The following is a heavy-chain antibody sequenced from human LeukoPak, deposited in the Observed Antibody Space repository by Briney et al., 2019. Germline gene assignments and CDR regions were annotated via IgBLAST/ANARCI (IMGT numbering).Heavy chain of an antibody. CDR2: IYYSGST. V-gene: IGHV4-39*01. Sequence: PSETLSLTCTVSGGSISSSSYYWGWIRQPPGKGLEWIGSIYYSGSTYYNPSLKSRVTISVDTSKNQFSLKLSSVTAADTAVYYCARGGHDYVWGSYRYNWFDPWGQGTLVTVSS. J-gene: IGHJ5*02. CDR1: GGSISSSSYY. D-gene: IGHD3-16*02. CDR3: ARGGHDYVWGSYRYNWFDP.